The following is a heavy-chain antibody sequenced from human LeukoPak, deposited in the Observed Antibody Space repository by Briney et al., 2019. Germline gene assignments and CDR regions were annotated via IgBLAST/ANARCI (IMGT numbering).Heavy chain of an antibody. Sequence: SGTLSLTCAVSGGSISSSNWWSWVRQPPGKGLEWIGEIYHSGSTNYNPSLKSRVTISVDTSKNQFSLKLSSVTAADTAVYYCARAGTVYQPPITFDYWGQGTLVTVSS. D-gene: IGHD6-13*01. J-gene: IGHJ4*02. CDR3: ARAGTVYQPPITFDY. CDR2: IYHSGST. CDR1: GGSISSSNW. V-gene: IGHV4-4*02.